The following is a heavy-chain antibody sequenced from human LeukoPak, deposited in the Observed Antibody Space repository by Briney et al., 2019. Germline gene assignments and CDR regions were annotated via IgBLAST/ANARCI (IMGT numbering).Heavy chain of an antibody. CDR2: ISGPAGSW. CDR1: GFTFSSYA. V-gene: IGHV3-23*01. J-gene: IGHJ4*02. D-gene: IGHD6-19*01. Sequence: QPGGSLRLSCAASGFTFSSYAMSWVRQAPGKGLEWVSAISGPAGSWDYADSVKGRFTISRDNSKNTLFLQMNSLRAEDTAIYYCAKGKGSSGWYDWGQGTLVTVSS. CDR3: AKGKGSSGWYD.